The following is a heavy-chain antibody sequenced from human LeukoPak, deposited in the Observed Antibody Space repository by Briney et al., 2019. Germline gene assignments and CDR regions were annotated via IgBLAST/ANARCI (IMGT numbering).Heavy chain of an antibody. CDR1: GGSFSGYY. D-gene: IGHD3-3*01. CDR2: INHSGST. J-gene: IGHJ6*03. V-gene: IGHV4-34*01. CDR3: ARGLEGICGVEYYYYMDV. Sequence: SETLSLTCAVYGGSFSGYYWSWIRQPPGKGLEWIGEINHSGSTNYNPSLKSRVTISVDTSKNQFSLKLSSVTAADTAVYYCARGLEGICGVEYYYYMDVWGKGTTVTVSS.